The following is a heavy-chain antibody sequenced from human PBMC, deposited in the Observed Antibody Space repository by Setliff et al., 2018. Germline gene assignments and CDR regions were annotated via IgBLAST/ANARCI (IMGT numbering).Heavy chain of an antibody. D-gene: IGHD6-25*01. Sequence: GESLKISCKASGYTFTGYYMHWVRQAPGQGLEWMGRINPNSGGTNYAQKFQGRVTMTRDTSISTAYMDLSRLRSDDTAVYYCARDLYNSGSDYWGQGTLVTVSS. CDR2: INPNSGGT. J-gene: IGHJ4*02. CDR1: GYTFTGYY. V-gene: IGHV1-2*06. CDR3: ARDLYNSGSDY.